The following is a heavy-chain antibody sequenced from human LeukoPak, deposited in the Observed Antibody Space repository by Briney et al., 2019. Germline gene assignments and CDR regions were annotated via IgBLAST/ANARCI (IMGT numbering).Heavy chain of an antibody. D-gene: IGHD3-3*01. V-gene: IGHV1-2*02. CDR1: GYTFTGYY. CDR2: INPNSGGT. J-gene: IGHJ4*02. CDR3: ASSAGLRFLEWLPFDY. Sequence: GASVKVSCKASGYTFTGYYMHWVRQAPGQGLEWMGWINPNSGGTNYAQKFQGRVTMTRNTSISTAYMELSRLRSDDTAVYYCASSAGLRFLEWLPFDYWGQGTLVTVSS.